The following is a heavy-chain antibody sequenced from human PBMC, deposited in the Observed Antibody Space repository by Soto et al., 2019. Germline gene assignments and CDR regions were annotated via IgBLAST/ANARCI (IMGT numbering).Heavy chain of an antibody. CDR2: IYDSESA. Sequence: QVQLQESGPRLVRPSQTLSLTCNVSGESISSGGYYWSWIRHHPGKGLEWIGYIYDSESAYYNPSLKSRVIISMDTSKNHFAMRLSSVTAADTAVYYCARASSSSSAADYWGPGTLVTVSS. CDR1: GESISSGGYY. V-gene: IGHV4-31*03. D-gene: IGHD6-6*01. J-gene: IGHJ4*02. CDR3: ARASSSSSAADY.